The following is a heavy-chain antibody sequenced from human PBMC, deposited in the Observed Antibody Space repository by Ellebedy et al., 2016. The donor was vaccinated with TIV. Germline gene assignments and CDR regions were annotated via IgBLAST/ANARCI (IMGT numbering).Heavy chain of an antibody. CDR1: GFTFSNYW. CDR2: IKQGGSEQ. J-gene: IGHJ1*01. D-gene: IGHD3-22*01. CDR3: AAGSGYVIEH. Sequence: LSLTXXASGFTFSNYWMNWVRQAPGKGLEWVANIKQGGSEQHYVDSVKGRFTIPRDNAQNSIYLHMDSLRAEDTAVYYCAAGSGYVIEHWGQGTLVTVSS. V-gene: IGHV3-7*03.